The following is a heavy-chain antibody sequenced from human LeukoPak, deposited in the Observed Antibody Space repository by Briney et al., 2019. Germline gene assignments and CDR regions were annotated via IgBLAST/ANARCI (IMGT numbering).Heavy chain of an antibody. V-gene: IGHV3-43*02. CDR3: AKVLGYYDSSGYYQEGGFGY. CDR1: GFTFDDYA. J-gene: IGHJ4*02. Sequence: PAGSLRLSCAASGFTFDDYAMHWVRQAPGEGLEWVSLISGDGGSTYYADSVKGRFTISRDNSKNSLYLQMNSLRTEDTALYYCAKVLGYYDSSGYYQEGGFGYWGQGTLVTVSS. D-gene: IGHD3-22*01. CDR2: ISGDGGST.